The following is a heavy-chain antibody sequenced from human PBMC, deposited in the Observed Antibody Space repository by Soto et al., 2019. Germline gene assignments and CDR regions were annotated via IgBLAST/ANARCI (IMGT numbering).Heavy chain of an antibody. CDR1: GGSISSYY. D-gene: IGHD3-3*01. Sequence: SETLSLTCTVSGGSISSYYWSWIRQPPGKGLEWIGYIYYSGSTNYNPSLKSRVTISVDTSKNQFSLKLSSVTAADTAVYYCAGRSNGTLYDFWSGYWHYYGMDVWAKGPRSPSP. CDR2: IYYSGST. J-gene: IGHJ6*02. V-gene: IGHV4-59*01. CDR3: AGRSNGTLYDFWSGYWHYYGMDV.